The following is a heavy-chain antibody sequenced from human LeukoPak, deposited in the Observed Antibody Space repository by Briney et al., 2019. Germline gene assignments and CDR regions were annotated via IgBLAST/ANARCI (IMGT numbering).Heavy chain of an antibody. Sequence: GGSLRLSCAASGFTFSKYGMHWVRQAPGKGLKWVAVIWHNGSNKYYADSVKGRFTTSRDNSKNTLYLQMNSLRAEDTAVYYCARDRGSNDPIDYWGQGTLVTVSS. CDR3: ARDRGSNDPIDY. CDR2: IWHNGSNK. J-gene: IGHJ4*02. CDR1: GFTFSKYG. V-gene: IGHV3-33*01. D-gene: IGHD2-15*01.